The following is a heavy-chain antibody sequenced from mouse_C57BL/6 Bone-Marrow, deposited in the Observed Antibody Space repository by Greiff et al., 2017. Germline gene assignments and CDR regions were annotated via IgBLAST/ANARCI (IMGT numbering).Heavy chain of an antibody. CDR1: GYTFTSYW. J-gene: IGHJ4*01. Sequence: QVQLQQPGAELVMPGASVKLSCKASGYTFTSYWMHWVKQRPGQGLEWIGEIDPSDSYTNYNQKFKGKSTLTVDKSSITAYMQLSSLTSEDSAVYYCASYSGAMDYWGQGTSVTVSS. CDR3: ASYSGAMDY. V-gene: IGHV1-69*01. CDR2: IDPSDSYT. D-gene: IGHD2-10*01.